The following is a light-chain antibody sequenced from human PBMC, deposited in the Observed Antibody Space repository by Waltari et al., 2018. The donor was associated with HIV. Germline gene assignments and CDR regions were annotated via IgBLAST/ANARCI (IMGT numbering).Light chain of an antibody. V-gene: IGKV1-39*01. J-gene: IGKJ2*02. Sequence: DIQMTQSPSSLSASLGDSVTITCRASQSISSYLNWYQQKPGKAPKLLIYGASTLQSGVPSNFSGSGSGTDFTLIISSLQPEDFATYYCQQSYTTPRTFGQGTKLEIK. CDR1: QSISSY. CDR3: QQSYTTPRT. CDR2: GAS.